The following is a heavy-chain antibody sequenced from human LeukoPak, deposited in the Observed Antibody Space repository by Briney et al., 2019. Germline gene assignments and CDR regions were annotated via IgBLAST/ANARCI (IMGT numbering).Heavy chain of an antibody. CDR2: ISAYSGNT. CDR1: GYTFTNYA. J-gene: IGHJ5*02. Sequence: ASVRVSCKASGYTFTNYAISWVRQAPGQGLEWMGWISAYSGNTNYAQKLQGRVTMATDTSTSTAYMELSSLRSEDTAVYYCARAEFDPWGQGTLVTVSS. V-gene: IGHV1-18*01. CDR3: ARAEFDP.